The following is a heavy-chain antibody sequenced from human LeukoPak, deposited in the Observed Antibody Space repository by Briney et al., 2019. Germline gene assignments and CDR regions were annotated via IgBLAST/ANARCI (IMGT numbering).Heavy chain of an antibody. CDR3: ARVRQQLVFDY. CDR1: GFTFNTYS. Sequence: GGSLRLSCAASGFTFNTYSINWVRQAPGKGLEWVSSISSSSNYIYYADSVKGRFTISRDNAKNSLYLQMNSLRAEDSAVYYCARVRQQLVFDYWGQGTLVTVSS. CDR2: ISSSSNYI. D-gene: IGHD6-13*01. V-gene: IGHV3-21*01. J-gene: IGHJ4*02.